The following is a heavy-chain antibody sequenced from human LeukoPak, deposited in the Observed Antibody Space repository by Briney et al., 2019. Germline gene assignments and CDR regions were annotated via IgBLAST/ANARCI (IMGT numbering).Heavy chain of an antibody. J-gene: IGHJ4*02. D-gene: IGHD3-3*01. V-gene: IGHV3-33*06. CDR3: AKERSDYDFWSGYYSRYFDY. Sequence: GGSLRLSCAASGFTFSSYGMHWVRQAPGKGLEWVAVIWYDGSNKYYADSVKGRFTISRDNSKNTLYLQMNSLRAEDTAVYYCAKERSDYDFWSGYYSRYFDYWGQGTLVTVSS. CDR1: GFTFSSYG. CDR2: IWYDGSNK.